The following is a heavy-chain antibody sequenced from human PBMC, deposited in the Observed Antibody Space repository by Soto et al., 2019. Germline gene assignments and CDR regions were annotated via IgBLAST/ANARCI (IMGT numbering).Heavy chain of an antibody. CDR1: GFTFSIYS. V-gene: IGHV3-23*01. J-gene: IGHJ3*02. CDR3: AKDRMHHNPVWAPFAI. CDR2: IGVGNADT. D-gene: IGHD1-26*01. Sequence: GGSLRLSCAASGFTFSIYSMSWVRQAPWKGLECVSGIGVGNADTYYADSVKGRFTISRDNSTSTLSLQMNGLRAEDPAVEYCAKDRMHHNPVWAPFAIWGQRTMVTVSS.